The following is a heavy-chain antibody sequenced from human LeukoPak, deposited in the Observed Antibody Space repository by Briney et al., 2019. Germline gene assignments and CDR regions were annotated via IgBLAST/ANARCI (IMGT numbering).Heavy chain of an antibody. CDR3: ARGTRDCSSASCYNF. V-gene: IGHV1-8*02. CDR2: MNPNSGNT. D-gene: IGHD2-2*02. J-gene: IGHJ4*02. Sequence: ASVKVSCKASGGTFSSYAISWVRQATGQGLEWMGWMNPNSGNTGYAQKFQGRVTMTRSTSINTAYMELSSLKSDDTAVYYCARGTRDCSSASCYNFWGQGTLVTVSS. CDR1: GGTFSSYA.